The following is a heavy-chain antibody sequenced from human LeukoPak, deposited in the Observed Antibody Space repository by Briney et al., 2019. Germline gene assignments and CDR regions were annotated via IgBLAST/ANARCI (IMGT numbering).Heavy chain of an antibody. V-gene: IGHV3-23*01. CDR3: AKVSSTSSILPDYFDY. J-gene: IGHJ4*02. Sequence: GGSLRLSCAASGFTFSSYAMSWVRQAPGKGLEWVSAISGSGGSTYYADSVKGRFTISRDNSKNTLYLQMNSLRAEDTAVYYCAKVSSTSSILPDYFDYWDQGTLVTVSS. CDR1: GFTFSSYA. CDR2: ISGSGGST. D-gene: IGHD2-2*01.